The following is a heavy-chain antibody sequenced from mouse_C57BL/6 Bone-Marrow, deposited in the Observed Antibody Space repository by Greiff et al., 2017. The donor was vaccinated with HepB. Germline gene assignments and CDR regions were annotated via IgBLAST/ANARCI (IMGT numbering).Heavy chain of an antibody. CDR2: IYPGDGDT. D-gene: IGHD1-1*01. V-gene: IGHV1-82*01. J-gene: IGHJ4*01. CDR1: GYAFSSSW. CDR3: ARSWYYYGSSHYYAMDY. Sequence: VQLQQSGPELVKPGASVKISCKASGYAFSSSWMNWVKQRPGKGLEWIGRIYPGDGDTNYNGKFKGKATLTADKSSSKSYMQLSSLTSEDSAVYFCARSWYYYGSSHYYAMDYWGQGTSVTVSS.